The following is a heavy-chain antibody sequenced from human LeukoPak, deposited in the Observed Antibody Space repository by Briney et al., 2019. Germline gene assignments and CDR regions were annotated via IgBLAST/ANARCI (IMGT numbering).Heavy chain of an antibody. CDR2: ISGSGGST. Sequence: GGSLRLSCAASGFTFSNYGMNWVRQAPGRGLEWVSGISGSGGSTYYADSVKGRFTISRDNSKYTLYLQVNSLRAEDTAIYYCAKKRVLVVPAADFDYWGQGTLVTVSS. V-gene: IGHV3-23*01. CDR3: AKKRVLVVPAADFDY. CDR1: GFTFSNYG. D-gene: IGHD2-2*01. J-gene: IGHJ4*02.